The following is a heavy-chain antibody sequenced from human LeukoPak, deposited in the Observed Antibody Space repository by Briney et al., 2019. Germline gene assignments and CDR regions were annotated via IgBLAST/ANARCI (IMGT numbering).Heavy chain of an antibody. CDR3: ARGSLGDGSLLVDY. Sequence: GGSLRLSCAASGFTFSRYWMHWVRQAPGRGLVWVSRINSDGSDISYADSVKGRFTISRDNSKNTVYLQMNSLRAEDTAVYYCARGSLGDGSLLVDYWGQGTLVTVSS. V-gene: IGHV3-74*01. J-gene: IGHJ4*02. CDR1: GFTFSRYW. D-gene: IGHD1-26*01. CDR2: INSDGSDI.